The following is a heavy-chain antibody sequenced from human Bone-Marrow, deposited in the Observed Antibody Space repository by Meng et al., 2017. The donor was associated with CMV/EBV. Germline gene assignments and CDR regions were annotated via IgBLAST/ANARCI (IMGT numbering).Heavy chain of an antibody. CDR3: AKDDFLGYCRIISCTEAMDV. CDR2: ISYDGSNK. V-gene: IGHV3-30*18. D-gene: IGHD2-15*01. Sequence: GESLKISCAASGFTFSNYWMHWVRQAPGKGLEWVAVISYDGSNKYYADSVKGRFTISRDNSKNTLYLQMNSLRAEDTAVYYCAKDDFLGYCRIISCTEAMDVWGQGTTVTVSS. CDR1: GFTFSNYW. J-gene: IGHJ6*02.